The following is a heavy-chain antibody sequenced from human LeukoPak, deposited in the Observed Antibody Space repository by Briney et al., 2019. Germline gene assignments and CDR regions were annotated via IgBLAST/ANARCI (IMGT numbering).Heavy chain of an antibody. D-gene: IGHD4/OR15-4a*01. Sequence: GGSLRLSCAASGFTFSSYAMTWVRQAPGKGLEWVSSITGSAARTYYADSVKGRFTISRDNSKNTLYLQMSSLRAEDTALYYCAKHYGATSTWFDPWGLGTLVTVSS. V-gene: IGHV3-23*01. CDR3: AKHYGATSTWFDP. J-gene: IGHJ5*02. CDR2: ITGSAART. CDR1: GFTFSSYA.